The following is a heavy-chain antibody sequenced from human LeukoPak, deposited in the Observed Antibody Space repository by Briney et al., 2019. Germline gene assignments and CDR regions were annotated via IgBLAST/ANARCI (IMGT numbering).Heavy chain of an antibody. J-gene: IGHJ4*02. CDR3: ARRYYYNLGSFPFDF. D-gene: IGHD3-10*01. CDR2: IHNSGTT. CDR1: GGPFSGYF. Sequence: SETLSLTCAVSGGPFSGYFWSWIRQSSGKGLEWIGEIHNSGTTNYNPSLNSRVTISEDTSKNQFYLNLSSVTATDTAVYYCARRYYYNLGSFPFDFWGQGTLVTVSS. V-gene: IGHV4-34*01.